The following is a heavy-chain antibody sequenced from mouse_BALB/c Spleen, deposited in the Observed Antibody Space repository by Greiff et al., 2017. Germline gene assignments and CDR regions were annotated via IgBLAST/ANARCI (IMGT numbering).Heavy chain of an antibody. V-gene: IGHV2-9*02. D-gene: IGHD2-1*01. Sequence: VQLQESGPGLVAPSQSLSITCTVSGFSLTSYGVHWVRQPPGKGLEWLGVIWAGGSTNYNSALMSRLSISKDNSKSQVFLKMNSLQTDDTAMYYCARGGNYGDWYFDVWGAGTTVTVSS. CDR3: ARGGNYGDWYFDV. J-gene: IGHJ1*01. CDR2: IWAGGST. CDR1: GFSLTSYG.